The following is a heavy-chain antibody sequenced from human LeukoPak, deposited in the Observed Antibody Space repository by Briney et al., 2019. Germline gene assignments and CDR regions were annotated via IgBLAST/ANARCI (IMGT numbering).Heavy chain of an antibody. D-gene: IGHD3-10*01. CDR2: INAGNGNT. V-gene: IGHV1-3*01. Sequence: ASVKVSCKASGYTFTSYAMHWVRQAPGQRLEWMGWINAGNGNTKYSQKFQGRVTITRDTSASTDYMELSSLRSEDTAVYYCARDRLITMVRGAQGNWFDPWGQGTLVTVSS. J-gene: IGHJ5*02. CDR3: ARDRLITMVRGAQGNWFDP. CDR1: GYTFTSYA.